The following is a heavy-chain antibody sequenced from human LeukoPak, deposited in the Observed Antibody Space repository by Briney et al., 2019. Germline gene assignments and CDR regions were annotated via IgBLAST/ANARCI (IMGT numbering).Heavy chain of an antibody. Sequence: GGSLRLSCAASGFTFSSSAMTWVRQAQGKGLEGVSVISGSGDSTFYADSVKCRFTISRDSSKNTVYLQMNSLRAGDTAIYYCAKGMSGSCYSGLHCWGQGTLVTVSS. V-gene: IGHV3-23*01. CDR2: ISGSGDST. D-gene: IGHD2-15*01. CDR1: GFTFSSSA. CDR3: AKGMSGSCYSGLHC. J-gene: IGHJ4*02.